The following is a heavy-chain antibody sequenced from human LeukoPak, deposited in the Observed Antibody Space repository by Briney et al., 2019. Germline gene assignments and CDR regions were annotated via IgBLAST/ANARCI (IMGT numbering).Heavy chain of an antibody. D-gene: IGHD2-15*01. CDR1: GFTVSTNY. Sequence: GGSLRLSCAASGFTVSTNYVGWVRQAPGKGLEYVSVIYSGGSTYYAVSVKGRFTISRDNSKNTLYLQMSSLRAEDTAVYYRARGACNGGNCYGTYGFGVWGQGTMITVSS. CDR2: IYSGGST. CDR3: ARGACNGGNCYGTYGFGV. J-gene: IGHJ3*01. V-gene: IGHV3-66*01.